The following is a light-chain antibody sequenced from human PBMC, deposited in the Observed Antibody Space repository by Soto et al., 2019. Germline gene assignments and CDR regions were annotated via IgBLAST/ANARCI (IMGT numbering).Light chain of an antibody. Sequence: QSVLTQPPSVSGAPGQRVTISCTGSSSNIGAGYDVHWYQQLPGTAPKLLIYGNSNRPSGVPDRFSGSKSGTSASLAITGLQAEDEADYYCQSYDSSLSGRDVFGTGTK. V-gene: IGLV1-40*01. CDR3: QSYDSSLSGRDV. J-gene: IGLJ1*01. CDR1: SSNIGAGYD. CDR2: GNS.